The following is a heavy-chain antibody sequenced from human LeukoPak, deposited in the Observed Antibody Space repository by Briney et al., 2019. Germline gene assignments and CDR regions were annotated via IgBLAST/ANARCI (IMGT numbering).Heavy chain of an antibody. Sequence: GASVKVSCKSSGYTFTKSDYIHWVRQAPGQGLEWMGIINPSDGTTFYAQKFQGRVTLTRDTSTNTVFMELSSLRSDDTAVFYCARGPTDMDFDYWGQGSPVTVSS. CDR1: GYTFTKSDY. J-gene: IGHJ4*02. CDR2: INPSDGTT. V-gene: IGHV1-46*01. CDR3: ARGPTDMDFDY.